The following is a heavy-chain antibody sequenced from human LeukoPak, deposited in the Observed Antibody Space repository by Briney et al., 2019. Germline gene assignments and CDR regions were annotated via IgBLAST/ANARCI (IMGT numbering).Heavy chain of an antibody. J-gene: IGHJ2*01. D-gene: IGHD3-10*01. CDR1: GYTFTGYY. CDR2: INPNSGGT. CDR3: ARESRLGWFPPWYFDL. Sequence: ASVKVSCKASGYTFTGYYMHWVRQAPGQGLEWMGWINPNSGGTNYAQKFQGRVTMTRDTSISTAYMELSRLRSDDTAVYYCARESRLGWFPPWYFDLWGRGTLVTVSS. V-gene: IGHV1-2*02.